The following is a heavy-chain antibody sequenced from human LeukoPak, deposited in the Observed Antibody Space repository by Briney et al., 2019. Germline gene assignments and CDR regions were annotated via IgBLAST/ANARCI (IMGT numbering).Heavy chain of an antibody. CDR3: AKPGGVVIAPYGSGSYEDY. CDR1: GFTFSSYG. CDR2: IRYDGSNK. J-gene: IGHJ4*02. D-gene: IGHD3-10*01. Sequence: GGSLRLSCAASGFTFSSYGMHWVRQVPGKGLEWVAFIRYDGSNKYYADSVKGRFTISRDNSKNTLYLQMNSLRAEDTAVYYCAKPGGVVIAPYGSGSYEDYWGQGTLVTVSS. V-gene: IGHV3-30*02.